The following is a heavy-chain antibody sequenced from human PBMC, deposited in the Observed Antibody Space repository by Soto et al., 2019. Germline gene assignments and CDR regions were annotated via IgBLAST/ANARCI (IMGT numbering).Heavy chain of an antibody. D-gene: IGHD6-19*01. CDR3: ARGVAGSGFDL. CDR2: TYYRSNWRH. CDR1: GDSVSSNTAA. Sequence: HSQTLSLTCAISGDSVSSNTAAWNRIRSSPSRGLEWLGRTYYRSNWRHDYAVSVRSRITVNPDTSKNHFSLQLNSVTPDDTAVYYCARGVAGSGFDLWGQGTLVTVS. J-gene: IGHJ4*02. V-gene: IGHV6-1*01.